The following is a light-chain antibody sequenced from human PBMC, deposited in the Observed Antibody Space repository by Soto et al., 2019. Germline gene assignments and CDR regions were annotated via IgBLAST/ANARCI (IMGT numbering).Light chain of an antibody. Sequence: EIVLTQSPATLSLSPGERDTLSCRASQSVSSYLAWYQQKPGQAPRLLIYDASNRATGIPARFSGSGAGTAFTLTISSLEPEDFAVYYCQQRSNWAGTFGQGTKLEIK. CDR2: DAS. CDR1: QSVSSY. CDR3: QQRSNWAGT. V-gene: IGKV3-11*01. J-gene: IGKJ2*01.